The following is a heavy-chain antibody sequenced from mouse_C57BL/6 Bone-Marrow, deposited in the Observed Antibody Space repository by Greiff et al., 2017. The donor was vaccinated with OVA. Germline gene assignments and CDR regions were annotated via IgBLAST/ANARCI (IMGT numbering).Heavy chain of an antibody. J-gene: IGHJ4*01. CDR3: ARSLWLRRRGYAMDY. CDR1: GFSLTSYG. V-gene: IGHV2-2*01. CDR2: IWSGGST. Sequence: QVQLQQSGPGLVQPSQSLSITCTVSGFSLTSYGVHWVRQSPGKGLEWLGLIWSGGSTDYNAAFISRLIISTDNSKSQIFFKMNSLQADDTAIYDCARSLWLRRRGYAMDYWGQGTSVTVSS. D-gene: IGHD2-2*01.